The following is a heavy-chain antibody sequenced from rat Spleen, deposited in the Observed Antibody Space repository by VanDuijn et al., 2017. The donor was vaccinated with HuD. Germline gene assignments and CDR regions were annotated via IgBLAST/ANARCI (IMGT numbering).Heavy chain of an antibody. J-gene: IGHJ1*01. V-gene: IGHV2-41*01. CDR3: ARFRLGSDWYFDF. Sequence: QVQLKESGPGLVQPSQTLSLTCTVAGFSLTSYNVHWVRQPPGKGLEWMGVIWNTGGTRYNSALKSRLSISRDTSKSQVFLKMNSLQPEDTGTYYCARFRLGSDWYFDFWGPGTMVTVSS. CDR2: IWNTGGT. CDR1: GFSLTSYN. D-gene: IGHD4-6*01.